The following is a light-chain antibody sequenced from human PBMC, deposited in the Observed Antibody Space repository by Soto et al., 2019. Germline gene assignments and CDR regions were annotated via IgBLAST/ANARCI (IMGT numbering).Light chain of an antibody. CDR3: QQYGSSPQT. CDR1: QSVSSSY. Sequence: EIVLTQSPGTLSLSPGERATLSCRASQSVSSSYLAWYQQKPGQAPRLLIYGASSRATGISDRFSGSGSGTDFTLTISRLEPEDFAVYYCQQYGSSPQTFGQGTQVDIK. J-gene: IGKJ1*01. V-gene: IGKV3-20*01. CDR2: GAS.